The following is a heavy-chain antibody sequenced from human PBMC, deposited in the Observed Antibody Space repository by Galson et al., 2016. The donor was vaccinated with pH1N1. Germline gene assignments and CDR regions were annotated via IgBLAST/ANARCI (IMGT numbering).Heavy chain of an antibody. D-gene: IGHD2-21*01. CDR3: AREMGVLDESITYFDL. V-gene: IGHV4-61*01. CDR2: IYYSGST. CDR1: GGSVSSGRYY. J-gene: IGHJ2*01. Sequence: TLSLTCTVSGGSVSSGRYYWSWIRQPPGKGLEWIGYIYYSGSTNYNPSLKSRVTISVDTSKNQFSLKLSSVTAADTAVYYCAREMGVLDESITYFDLWGRGTLVTVSS.